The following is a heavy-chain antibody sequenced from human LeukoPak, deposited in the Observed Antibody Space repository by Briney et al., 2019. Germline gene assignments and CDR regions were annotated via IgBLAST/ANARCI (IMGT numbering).Heavy chain of an antibody. D-gene: IGHD1-14*01. Sequence: KASETLSLTCTVSGGSISSGGYYWSWIRQSPGKGLEWIGYIYTSGSTNYNPSLKGRVTISVDTSKNQFSLRLSSVTATDTAVYHCARHAQRTGMDYYFDYWGQGTLVTVSS. CDR1: GGSISSGGYY. V-gene: IGHV4-61*08. CDR3: ARHAQRTGMDYYFDY. J-gene: IGHJ4*02. CDR2: IYTSGST.